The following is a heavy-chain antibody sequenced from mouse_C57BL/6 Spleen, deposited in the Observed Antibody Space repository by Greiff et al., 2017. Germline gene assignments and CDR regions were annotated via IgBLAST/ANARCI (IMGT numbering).Heavy chain of an antibody. Sequence: EVQLQQSGPELVKPGASVKIPCKASGYTFTDYNMDWVKQSHGKSLEWIGEINPNNGGTIYNQKFKGKATLTVDKSSSTAYMELRSLTSEDTSVYYCARSPSGGSSYFDYWGQGTTLTVSS. CDR1: GYTFTDYN. CDR2: INPNNGGT. J-gene: IGHJ2*01. D-gene: IGHD1-1*01. CDR3: ARSPSGGSSYFDY. V-gene: IGHV1-18*01.